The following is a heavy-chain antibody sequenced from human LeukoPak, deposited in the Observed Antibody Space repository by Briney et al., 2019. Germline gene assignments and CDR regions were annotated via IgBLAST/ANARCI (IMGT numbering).Heavy chain of an antibody. V-gene: IGHV3-7*01. CDR2: IKQDGSER. J-gene: IGHJ4*02. CDR3: ARDDSSGWYYFDH. D-gene: IGHD6-19*01. CDR1: GFTFSNYW. Sequence: PGGSLRLSCAASGFTFSNYWMSWVRQVPGKGLEWVANIKQDGSERNYVDSVKGRFRISRDNAKKSLYLQMNSLRAEDTAVYHCARDDSSGWYYFDHWGQGILVTVSS.